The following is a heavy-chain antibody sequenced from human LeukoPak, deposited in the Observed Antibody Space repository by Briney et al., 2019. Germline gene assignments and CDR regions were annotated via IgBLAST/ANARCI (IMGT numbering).Heavy chain of an antibody. Sequence: GASVKVSCKASGYTFTSYGISWVRQARGQGLEWMGWISAYNGNTNYAQKLQGRVTITTDTSTSTAYMELRSLRSDDTAVYYCARDWSGGSCYDYWGQGTLVTVSS. CDR2: ISAYNGNT. D-gene: IGHD2-15*01. CDR1: GYTFTSYG. CDR3: ARDWSGGSCYDY. V-gene: IGHV1-18*01. J-gene: IGHJ4*02.